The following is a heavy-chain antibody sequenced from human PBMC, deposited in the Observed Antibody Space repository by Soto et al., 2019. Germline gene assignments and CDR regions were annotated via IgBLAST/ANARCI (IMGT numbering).Heavy chain of an antibody. Sequence: GGSLRLSCAASGFTFSSYWMSWVRQAPGKGLEWVANIKQDGSEKYYVDSVKGRFTISRDNAKNSLYLQMNSLRAEDTAVYYCARDSRYGDYVRGWAGQRYWGQGTLVTVSS. D-gene: IGHD4-17*01. CDR3: ARDSRYGDYVRGWAGQRY. V-gene: IGHV3-7*01. J-gene: IGHJ4*02. CDR2: IKQDGSEK. CDR1: GFTFSSYW.